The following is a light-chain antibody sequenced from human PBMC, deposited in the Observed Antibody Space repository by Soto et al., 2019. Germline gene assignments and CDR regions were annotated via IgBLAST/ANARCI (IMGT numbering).Light chain of an antibody. CDR3: PSYDGRIVV. J-gene: IGLJ2*01. CDR1: SGGIANNY. Sequence: NFMLAQPRSVSESPGKTVTISCTRSSGGIANNYVQWYRQRPGSSPTTVIFDDNQRPSGVPARFSGSIDSSSNSAPLTISGLQAEDEADYYCPSYDGRIVVFGGGTKLTVL. V-gene: IGLV6-57*01. CDR2: DDN.